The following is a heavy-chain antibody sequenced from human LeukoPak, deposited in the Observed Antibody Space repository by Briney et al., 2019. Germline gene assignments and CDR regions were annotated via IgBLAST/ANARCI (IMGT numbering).Heavy chain of an antibody. V-gene: IGHV3-53*01. Sequence: GGSLRLSCAASGFTARSNYMSWVRPAPGKGLEWVSEIYSDGSTYYAASVKGRFSISRDNSKNTVYLQMNRLRGEDTGIYYCARELREHGVFDIWGQGTMVTVSS. CDR3: ARELREHGVFDI. D-gene: IGHD1-26*01. CDR1: GFTARSNY. J-gene: IGHJ3*02. CDR2: IYSDGST.